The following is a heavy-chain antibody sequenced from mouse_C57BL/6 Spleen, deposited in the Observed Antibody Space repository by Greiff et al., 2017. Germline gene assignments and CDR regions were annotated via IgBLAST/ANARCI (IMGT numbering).Heavy chain of an antibody. Sequence: VQLKESGPELVKPGASVKIPCKASGYTFTDYNMDWVKQSHGKSLEWIGDINPNNGGTIYNQKFKGKATLTVDKSSSTAYMELRSLTSEDTAVYYCARGVYDGYYVFDYWGQGTTLTVSS. J-gene: IGHJ2*01. CDR1: GYTFTDYN. V-gene: IGHV1-18*01. D-gene: IGHD2-3*01. CDR2: INPNNGGT. CDR3: ARGVYDGYYVFDY.